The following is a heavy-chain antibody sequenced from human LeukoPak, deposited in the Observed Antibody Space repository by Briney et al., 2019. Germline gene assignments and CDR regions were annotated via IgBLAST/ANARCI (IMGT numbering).Heavy chain of an antibody. D-gene: IGHD2-2*01. V-gene: IGHV1-69*10. Sequence: ASVKVSCKASGYTFTGYYMHWVRQAPGQGLEWMGWIIPILGIANYAQKFQGRVTITADKSTSTAYMELSSLRSEDTAVYYCARYSTSSTTYGMDVWGQGTTVTVSS. CDR3: ARYSTSSTTYGMDV. J-gene: IGHJ6*02. CDR2: IIPILGIA. CDR1: GYTFTGYY.